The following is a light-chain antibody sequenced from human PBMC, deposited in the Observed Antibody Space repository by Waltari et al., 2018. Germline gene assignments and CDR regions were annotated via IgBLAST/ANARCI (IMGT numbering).Light chain of an antibody. CDR3: NSRDSGGDRVV. J-gene: IGLJ2*01. CDR2: DKN. CDR1: SLREYS. V-gene: IGLV3-19*01. Sequence: SSELTQDPAVSVALGQTGRITCQGDSLREYSVSWYQQKPGQAPVLVIYDKNNRPSGIPDRFSGSTSGDTASLTITGAQAEDEADYYCNSRDSGGDRVVFGGGTQLTVL.